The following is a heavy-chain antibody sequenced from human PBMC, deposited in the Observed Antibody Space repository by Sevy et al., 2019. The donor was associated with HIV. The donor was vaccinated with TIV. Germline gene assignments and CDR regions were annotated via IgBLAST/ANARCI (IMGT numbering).Heavy chain of an antibody. J-gene: IGHJ4*02. CDR3: ARLMTTDFDY. CDR2: IYYTGST. V-gene: IGHV4-59*01. Sequence: SETLSLTCTVSGGYISSYYWSWLRLPPGKGLEWIGYIYYTGSTNYNPSLKSRVTISIDTSKNQFSLKLSSVTAADTAVYYCARLMTTDFDYWGQGSLVTVSS. CDR1: GGYISSYY. D-gene: IGHD4-17*01.